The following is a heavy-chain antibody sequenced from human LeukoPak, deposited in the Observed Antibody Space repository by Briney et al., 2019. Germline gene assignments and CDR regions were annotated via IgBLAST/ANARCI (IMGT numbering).Heavy chain of an antibody. Sequence: PGGSQRLSCAASGFTFSSYDMNWVRQAPGKGLEWVSSISSSSSYIYYADSVKGRFTISRDNAKNSLYLQMNSLRAEDTAVYYCVNDYGDYVVGFDIWGQGTMVTVSS. CDR1: GFTFSSYD. J-gene: IGHJ3*02. CDR3: VNDYGDYVVGFDI. D-gene: IGHD4-17*01. CDR2: ISSSSSYI. V-gene: IGHV3-21*01.